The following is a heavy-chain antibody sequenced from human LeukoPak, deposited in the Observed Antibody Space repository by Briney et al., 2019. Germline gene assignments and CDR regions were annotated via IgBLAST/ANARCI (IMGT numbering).Heavy chain of an antibody. CDR3: ARDRGWLQARYFDY. J-gene: IGHJ4*02. D-gene: IGHD5-24*01. V-gene: IGHV1-69*13. Sequence: SVKVSCKASGGTFSSYAISWVRQAPGQGLEWMGGIIPIFGTANYAQKFQGRVTITADESTSTAYMELSSLRSEDTAVYYCARDRGWLQARYFDYWGQGTQVTVSS. CDR1: GGTFSSYA. CDR2: IIPIFGTA.